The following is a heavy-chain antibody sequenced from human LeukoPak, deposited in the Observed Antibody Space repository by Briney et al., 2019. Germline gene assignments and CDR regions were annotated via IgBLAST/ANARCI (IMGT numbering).Heavy chain of an antibody. V-gene: IGHV1-2*02. J-gene: IGHJ4*02. D-gene: IGHD3-22*01. Sequence: ASVKVSCKASGYTFTGYYMHWVRQAPGQGLEWMGWIDPNSGGTNYAQKFQGRVTMTRDTSISTAYMELSRLRSDDTAVYYCARVHDSSGYYDQYYFDYWGQGTLVTVSS. CDR2: IDPNSGGT. CDR1: GYTFTGYY. CDR3: ARVHDSSGYYDQYYFDY.